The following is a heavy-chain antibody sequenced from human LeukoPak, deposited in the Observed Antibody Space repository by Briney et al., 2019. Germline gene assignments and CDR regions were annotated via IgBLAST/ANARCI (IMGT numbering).Heavy chain of an antibody. CDR1: GYTFTSYD. D-gene: IGHD6-13*01. CDR3: ARDATTYSSSRGTLDY. J-gene: IGHJ4*02. Sequence: ASVKVSCKASGYTFTSYDINWVRQAPGQGLEWMGRINPNSGGTNYAQKFQGRVTMTRDTSISTAYMELSRLRSDDTAVYYCARDATTYSSSRGTLDYWGQGTLVTVSS. V-gene: IGHV1-2*06. CDR2: INPNSGGT.